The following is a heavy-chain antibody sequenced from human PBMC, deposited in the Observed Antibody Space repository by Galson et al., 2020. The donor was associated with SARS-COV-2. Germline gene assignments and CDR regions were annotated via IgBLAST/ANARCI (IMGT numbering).Heavy chain of an antibody. CDR2: ISGSGGST. V-gene: IGHV3-23*01. CDR1: GFTFSSYA. CDR3: AQSIVGATRYFGL. Sequence: GESLKISCAASGFTFSSYAMSWVRQAPGKGLEWGSAISGSGGSTYYADSVKGRFTISRDNSKNTLYLQMNSLRAEDTAVYYCAQSIVGATRYFGLCGRGTLVTVS. J-gene: IGHJ2*01. D-gene: IGHD1-26*01.